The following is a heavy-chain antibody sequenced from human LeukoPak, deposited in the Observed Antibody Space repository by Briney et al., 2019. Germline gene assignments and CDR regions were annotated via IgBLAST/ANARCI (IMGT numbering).Heavy chain of an antibody. CDR3: ARGDMATTHDY. J-gene: IGHJ4*02. Sequence: ASVKVSCKASGGTFISYAISWVRQAPGQGLEWMGGIIPIFGTANYAQKFQGRVTITADESTSTAYMELSSLRSEDTAVYYCARGDMATTHDYWGQGTLVTVSS. D-gene: IGHD5-24*01. CDR1: GGTFISYA. CDR2: IIPIFGTA. V-gene: IGHV1-69*13.